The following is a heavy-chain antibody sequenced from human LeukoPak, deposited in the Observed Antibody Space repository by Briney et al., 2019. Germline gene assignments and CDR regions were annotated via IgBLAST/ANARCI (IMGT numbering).Heavy chain of an antibody. J-gene: IGHJ4*02. Sequence: ASVKVSCKASGYTFTSYYMHWVRQAPEQGLEWMGIINPSGGSTSYAQKFQGRVTMTRDTSTSTVYMELGSLRSEDTAVYYCARDTSSSAIDYWGQGTLVTVSS. CDR1: GYTFTSYY. V-gene: IGHV1-46*01. CDR3: ARDTSSSAIDY. D-gene: IGHD6-6*01. CDR2: INPSGGST.